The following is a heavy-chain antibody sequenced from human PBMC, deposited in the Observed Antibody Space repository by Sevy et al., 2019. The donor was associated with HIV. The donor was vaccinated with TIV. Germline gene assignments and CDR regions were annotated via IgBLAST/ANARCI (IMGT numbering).Heavy chain of an antibody. CDR2: IWYDGSNK. D-gene: IGHD3-9*01. CDR1: GFTFSSYG. CDR3: ARGFKGAPDAARRYYDILTGHFDY. J-gene: IGHJ4*02. Sequence: GGSLRLSCAASGFTFSSYGMHWVRQAPGKGLEWVAVIWYDGSNKYYADSVKGRFTISRDNSKNTLYLQMNSLRAEDTAVYYCARGFKGAPDAARRYYDILTGHFDYWGQGTLVTVSS. V-gene: IGHV3-33*01.